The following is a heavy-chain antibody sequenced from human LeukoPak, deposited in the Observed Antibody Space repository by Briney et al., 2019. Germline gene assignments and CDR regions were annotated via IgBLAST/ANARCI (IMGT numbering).Heavy chain of an antibody. Sequence: SETLSLTCTVSGGSISSYYWSWIRQPPGKGLEWIGYIFYSGITNYNPSLKSRVTISVDTSKNQFSLKLSSVTAADTAVYYCARGRQWLVPTFFDYWGQGTLVTVSS. CDR1: GGSISSYY. CDR2: IFYSGIT. CDR3: ARGRQWLVPTFFDY. V-gene: IGHV4-59*08. D-gene: IGHD6-19*01. J-gene: IGHJ4*02.